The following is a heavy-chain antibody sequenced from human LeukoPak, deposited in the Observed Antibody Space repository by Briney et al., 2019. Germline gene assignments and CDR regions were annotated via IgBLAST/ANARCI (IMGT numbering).Heavy chain of an antibody. V-gene: IGHV3-11*01. CDR1: GFTFSDYY. D-gene: IGHD3-3*01. J-gene: IGHJ6*03. CDR2: ISSSGSTI. Sequence: GGSLRLSCAASGFTFSDYYMSWIRQAPGKGLEWVSYISSSGSTIYYADSVKGRFTISRDNAKNSLYLQMNSLRAEDTAVYYCARDPEHYDFWSGYYYMDVWGKGTTVTVSS. CDR3: ARDPEHYDFWSGYYYMDV.